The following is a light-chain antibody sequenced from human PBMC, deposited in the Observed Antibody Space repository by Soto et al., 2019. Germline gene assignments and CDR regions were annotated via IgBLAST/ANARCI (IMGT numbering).Light chain of an antibody. CDR3: QKYTTAPWA. V-gene: IGKV1-27*01. CDR2: AAS. J-gene: IGKJ1*01. Sequence: DFQMTQSPSSLSASVGDRVIITCRASQEINNYLAWYQQKPGRAPNLLIYAASTLQSGVPSRFSGSGSGTDFTLTIRSLQPEDVATYYCQKYTTAPWAFGQGTKVEIK. CDR1: QEINNY.